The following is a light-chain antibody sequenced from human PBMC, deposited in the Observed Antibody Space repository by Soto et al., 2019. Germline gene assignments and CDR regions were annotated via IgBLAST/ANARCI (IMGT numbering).Light chain of an antibody. CDR1: TSNIGSGYD. CDR3: QSYDNSLSGWV. V-gene: IGLV1-40*01. J-gene: IGLJ2*01. Sequence: QSVLTQPPSVSGAPGQGVTISCTGSTSNIGSGYDVHWYQQVPGLAPKLLIYANINRPSGVPDRFSGSKSGTSASLAITGLQAEDEADYYCQSYDNSLSGWVFGEGTKVTVL. CDR2: ANI.